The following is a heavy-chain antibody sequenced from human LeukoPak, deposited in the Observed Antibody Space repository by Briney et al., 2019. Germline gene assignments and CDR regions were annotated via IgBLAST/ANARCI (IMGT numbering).Heavy chain of an antibody. V-gene: IGHV3-21*05. Sequence: SGGSLRLSCAASGFTFTTYNMNWVRQAPGKGLEWVSYISGGGEHIIYADSVKGRFTISRDNSKNTLYLQMNSLRAEDTAVYYCAKDMLQAPPVFDYWGQGTLVTVSS. D-gene: IGHD2-8*01. J-gene: IGHJ4*02. CDR3: AKDMLQAPPVFDY. CDR1: GFTFTTYN. CDR2: ISGGGEHI.